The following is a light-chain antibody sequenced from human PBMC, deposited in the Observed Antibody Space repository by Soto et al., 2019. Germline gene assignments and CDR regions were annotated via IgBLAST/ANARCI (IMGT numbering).Light chain of an antibody. CDR3: QTWATGIRV. Sequence: QSVLTQSPSASASLGASVKLTCTPSSGHSIFAIAWHQQQPEKGPRYLMKVNGDGSHNKGDGIPDRFSGSSSGAERYLTISSLQSEDEADYYCQTWATGIRVFGGGTKLTVL. CDR1: SGHSIFA. CDR2: VNGDGSH. V-gene: IGLV4-69*01. J-gene: IGLJ3*02.